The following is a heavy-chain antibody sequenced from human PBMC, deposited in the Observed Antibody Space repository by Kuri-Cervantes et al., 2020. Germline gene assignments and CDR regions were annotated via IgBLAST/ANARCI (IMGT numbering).Heavy chain of an antibody. D-gene: IGHD6-13*01. Sequence: GGSLRLSCAASGFTFSSYAMHWVRQAPGKGLEWVAVISYDGSNKYYADSVKGRFTISRDNSKNTLYLQMNSLRAEDTAVYYCARVGSSSRGRRFDPWGQGTLVTVSS. J-gene: IGHJ5*02. CDR3: ARVGSSSRGRRFDP. CDR2: ISYDGSNK. V-gene: IGHV3-30-3*01. CDR1: GFTFSSYA.